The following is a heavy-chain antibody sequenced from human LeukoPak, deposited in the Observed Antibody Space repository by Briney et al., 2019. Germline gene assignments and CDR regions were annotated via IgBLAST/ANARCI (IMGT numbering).Heavy chain of an antibody. CDR3: GRGSRAAAESYFDY. J-gene: IGHJ4*02. V-gene: IGHV3-7*01. D-gene: IGHD6-25*01. CDR2: IKQDGSEI. CDR1: GFTFSNYW. Sequence: RAGGSLRLSCAVSGFTFSNYWMSWVRQAPGKGLEWVANIKQDGSEIHYVDSVKGRFTISRDNAKNSLYLEMNSLRAEDTAVYYCGRGSRAAAESYFDYWGQGTLVTVSS.